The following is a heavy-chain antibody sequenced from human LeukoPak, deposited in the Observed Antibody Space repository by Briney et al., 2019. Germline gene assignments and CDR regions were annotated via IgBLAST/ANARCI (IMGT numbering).Heavy chain of an antibody. CDR1: GGSMKNYY. D-gene: IGHD2-2*03. CDR3: ARAGYCSSTSCQWVPLV. CDR2: IYYSGST. Sequence: SETLSLTCTVSGGSMKNYYWIWTRQSPGKGLEWIGYIYYSGSTNYNPSLKSRVTISVDTSKNQFSLKLSSVTAADTAVYYCARAGYCSSTSCQWVPLVWGQGTTVTVSS. J-gene: IGHJ6*02. V-gene: IGHV4-59*01.